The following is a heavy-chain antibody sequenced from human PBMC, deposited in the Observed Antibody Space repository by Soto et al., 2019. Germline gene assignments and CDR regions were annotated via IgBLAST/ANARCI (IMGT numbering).Heavy chain of an antibody. J-gene: IGHJ6*03. CDR2: FDPEDGET. CDR3: ATIAAAGWAPYYYYYMDV. CDR1: GYTLTELS. D-gene: IGHD6-13*01. V-gene: IGHV1-24*01. Sequence: ASVKVSCKVSGYTLTELSMHWVRQAPGKGLEWMGGFDPEDGETIYAQKFQGRVTMTEDTSTDPAYMELSSLRSEDTAVYYCATIAAAGWAPYYYYYMDVWGKGTTVTVSS.